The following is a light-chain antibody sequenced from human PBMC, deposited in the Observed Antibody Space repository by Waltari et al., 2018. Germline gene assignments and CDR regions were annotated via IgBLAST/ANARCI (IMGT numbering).Light chain of an antibody. CDR1: QSLLHSDGKTY. J-gene: IGKJ1*01. CDR3: MQNRRLPWT. Sequence: DIVMTQTPLSLSVTPGQPASIPCKSSQSLLHSDGKTYLDWYLQQPGQPPQLLIYDVSNRATGMPDRFSGSGSGTDFTLTISRVEAEDVGVYYCMQNRRLPWTFGQGTKVEIK. CDR2: DVS. V-gene: IGKV2D-29*01.